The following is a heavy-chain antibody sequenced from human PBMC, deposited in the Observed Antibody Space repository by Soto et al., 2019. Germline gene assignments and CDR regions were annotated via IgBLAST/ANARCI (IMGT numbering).Heavy chain of an antibody. CDR1: GFTFSSYG. CDR3: ARARDNWNDAVGAFDI. CDR2: IWYDGSNK. Sequence: GGSLRLSCATSGFTFSSYGMHWVRQAPGKGLEWVAVIWYDGSNKYYADSVKGRFTISRDNSKNTLYLQMNSLRAEDTAVYYCARARDNWNDAVGAFDIWGQGTMVTVSS. V-gene: IGHV3-33*01. J-gene: IGHJ3*02. D-gene: IGHD1-20*01.